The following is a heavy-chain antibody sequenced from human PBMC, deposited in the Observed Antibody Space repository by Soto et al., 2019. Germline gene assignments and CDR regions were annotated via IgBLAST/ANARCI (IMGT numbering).Heavy chain of an antibody. CDR2: INPSGGST. J-gene: IGHJ6*02. Sequence: ASVKVSCKASGYTFTIYYMHWVRQAPGQGLEWMGIINPSGGSTSYAQKFQGRVTMTRDTSTSTVYMELSSLRSEDTAVYYCARDLGSSWAKGTYYYYGMDVWGQGTTVTVSS. V-gene: IGHV1-46*01. CDR1: GYTFTIYY. CDR3: ARDLGSSWAKGTYYYYGMDV. D-gene: IGHD6-13*01.